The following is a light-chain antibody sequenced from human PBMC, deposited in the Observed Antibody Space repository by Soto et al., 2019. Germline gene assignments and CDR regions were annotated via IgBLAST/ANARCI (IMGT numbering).Light chain of an antibody. CDR1: SSDVGGYNY. V-gene: IGLV2-14*01. CDR3: SSYTSSSTLDV. J-gene: IGLJ1*01. CDR2: EVS. Sequence: QSVLTQPASVSGSPGQSITISCTGTSSDVGGYNYVSWYQQHPGKAPKLMIYEVSNRPSGVSNRFSGPKSGNPASLTISGLQAEDEADYYCSSYTSSSTLDVFGTGTKGTGL.